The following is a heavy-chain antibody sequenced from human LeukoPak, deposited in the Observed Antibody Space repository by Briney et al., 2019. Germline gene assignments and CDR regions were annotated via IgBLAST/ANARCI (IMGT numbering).Heavy chain of an antibody. J-gene: IGHJ4*02. V-gene: IGHV3-23*01. CDR1: GFTFSSYA. CDR2: ISGSGGST. Sequence: PGGSLRLSCAASGFTFSSYAMSWARQAPGKGLEWVSAISGSGGSTYYADSVKGRFTISRDNSKNTLYLQMNSLRAEDTAVYYCAKGVGYDFWSGYSPFDYWGQGTLVTVSS. CDR3: AKGVGYDFWSGYSPFDY. D-gene: IGHD3-3*01.